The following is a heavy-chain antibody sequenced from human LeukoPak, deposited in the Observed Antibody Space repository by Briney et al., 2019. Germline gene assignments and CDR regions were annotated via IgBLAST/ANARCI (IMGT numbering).Heavy chain of an antibody. CDR1: GGSISSYY. CDR2: IYYSGST. D-gene: IGHD3-3*01. CDR3: ARDNRLLDALDY. Sequence: PSETLSLTCTVSGGSISSYYWSWIRQPPGKGLEWIGYIYYSGSTNYNPSLKSRVTISVDTSKNQFSLKLSSVTAADTAVYYCARDNRLLDALDYWGQGTLVTVSS. J-gene: IGHJ4*02. V-gene: IGHV4-59*01.